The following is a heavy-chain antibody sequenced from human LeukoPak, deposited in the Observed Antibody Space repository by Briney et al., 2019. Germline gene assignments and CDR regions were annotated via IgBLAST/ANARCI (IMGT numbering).Heavy chain of an antibody. J-gene: IGHJ6*02. V-gene: IGHV4-30-4*01. D-gene: IGHD3-10*01. Sequence: PSETLSLTCTVSGGSISSGDYYWSWIRQPPGKGLEWIGYIYYSGSTYYNPSLKSRVTISVDTSKNQFSLKLSSVTAADTAVYYCAKGYGTWGGSGSYYYHGMDVWGQGTTVTVSS. CDR2: IYYSGST. CDR3: AKGYGTWGGSGSYYYHGMDV. CDR1: GGSISSGDYY.